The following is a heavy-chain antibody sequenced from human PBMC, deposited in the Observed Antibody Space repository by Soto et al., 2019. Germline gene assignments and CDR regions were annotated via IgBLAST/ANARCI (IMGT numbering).Heavy chain of an antibody. V-gene: IGHV3-23*01. D-gene: IGHD3-16*01. Sequence: EVQLMESGGGLVQPGGSLRLSCAASGFTFSSYAMSWVRQAPGKGLEWVSVITGSGSTTYYADSVKGRFTISRDNSKNTLDPQMNSLRAEDTAVYYCARRGGALGYWGQGTLVTVSS. J-gene: IGHJ4*02. CDR3: ARRGGALGY. CDR1: GFTFSSYA. CDR2: ITGSGSTT.